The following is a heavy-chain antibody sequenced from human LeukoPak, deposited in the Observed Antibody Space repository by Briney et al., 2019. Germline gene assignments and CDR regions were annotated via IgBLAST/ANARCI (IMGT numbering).Heavy chain of an antibody. Sequence: GGSLRLSCAASGFTFSSYRMHWVRQAPGKGLVWVSRINSDGSSTSYADSVKGRFTISRDNAKNTLYLQMNSLRAEDTAVYYCARDHRPYYYDSSGYYPDYWGQGTLVTVSS. D-gene: IGHD3-22*01. CDR1: GFTFSSYR. CDR3: ARDHRPYYYDSSGYYPDY. V-gene: IGHV3-74*01. J-gene: IGHJ4*02. CDR2: INSDGSST.